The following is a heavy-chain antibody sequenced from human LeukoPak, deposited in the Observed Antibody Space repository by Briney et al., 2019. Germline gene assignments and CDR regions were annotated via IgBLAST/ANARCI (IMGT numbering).Heavy chain of an antibody. Sequence: PGGSLRLSCAASGFTFSSYGMHWVRQAPGKGLEWVAFIRYDGSNKYYADSVKGRFTISRDNSENTLYLQMNSLRAEDTAVYYCAKDLGQWPPYFDYWGQGTLVTVSS. CDR1: GFTFSSYG. CDR3: AKDLGQWPPYFDY. J-gene: IGHJ4*02. V-gene: IGHV3-30*02. CDR2: IRYDGSNK. D-gene: IGHD6-19*01.